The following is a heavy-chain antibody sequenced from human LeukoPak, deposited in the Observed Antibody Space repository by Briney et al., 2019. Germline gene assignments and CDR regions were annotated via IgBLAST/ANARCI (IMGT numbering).Heavy chain of an antibody. V-gene: IGHV4-34*01. D-gene: IGHD3-3*01. CDR3: ATRRRYYDFWSVPDAFDI. CDR1: GGSFSGYY. CDR2: INHSGST. Sequence: SETLSLTCAVYGGSFSGYYWSWIRQPPGKGLEWIGEINHSGSTNYNPSLKSRVTISVDTSKNQFSLKLSSVTAADTAVYYCATRRRYYDFWSVPDAFDIWGQGTMVTVSS. J-gene: IGHJ3*02.